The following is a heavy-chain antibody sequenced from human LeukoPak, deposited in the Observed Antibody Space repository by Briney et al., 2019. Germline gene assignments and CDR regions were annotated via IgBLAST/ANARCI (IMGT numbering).Heavy chain of an antibody. CDR1: GFSFSTYW. CDR3: ARLSAMVRGPEDIFYFEY. J-gene: IGHJ4*02. CDR2: IRQDGSEK. D-gene: IGHD3-10*01. Sequence: PGGSLRLSCEASGFSFSTYWMSWVRQAPGKGLEWVANIRQDGSEKYYVDSVKGRFTISRDVAKQSVFLQMNSLRVEDTAVYYCARLSAMVRGPEDIFYFEYWGLGTLVTVSS. V-gene: IGHV3-7*01.